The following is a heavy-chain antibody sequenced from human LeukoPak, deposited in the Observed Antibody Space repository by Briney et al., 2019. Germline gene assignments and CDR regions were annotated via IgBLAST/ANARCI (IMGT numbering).Heavy chain of an antibody. CDR1: GGSISSSSYY. D-gene: IGHD6-13*01. J-gene: IGHJ4*02. V-gene: IGHV4-39*02. Sequence: PSETLSLTCTVSGGSISSSSYYWGWIRQPPGEGLEWIGSIYYSGSTYYNPSLKSRVTISVDTSKNQFSLKLSSVTAADTAVYYCARDGAGAAAPTPLLDYWGQGTLVTVSS. CDR3: ARDGAGAAAPTPLLDY. CDR2: IYYSGST.